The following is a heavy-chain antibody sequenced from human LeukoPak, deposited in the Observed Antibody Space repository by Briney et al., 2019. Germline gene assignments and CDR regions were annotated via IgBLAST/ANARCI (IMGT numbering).Heavy chain of an antibody. D-gene: IGHD3-10*01. J-gene: IGHJ4*02. CDR2: MNPNSGNT. CDR3: ARAGRKYAFDY. V-gene: IGHV1-8*01. CDR1: GYSFTSHD. Sequence: ASVTVSCKASGYSFTSHDINWVRQATGQGLEWMGWMNPNSGNTGYAQRFQGRVTMTTDTSIKTAYIELSSLRSEDTAVYYCARAGRKYAFDYWGQGTLVTVSS.